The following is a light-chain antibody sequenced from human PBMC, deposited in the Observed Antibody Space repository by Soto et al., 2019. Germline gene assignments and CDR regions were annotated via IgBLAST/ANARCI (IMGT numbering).Light chain of an antibody. V-gene: IGLV2-11*01. J-gene: IGLJ1*01. Sequence: QSALTQPRSVSGSPGQSVTISCTGTSSDVGAFDFVSWYQQHPGKAPKIMIYAVSKRPSGVPYRFSASKSGNTASLTISGLQAEDEADYYCCSYAGNFVYVFGTGTKVTVL. CDR3: CSYAGNFVYV. CDR1: SSDVGAFDF. CDR2: AVS.